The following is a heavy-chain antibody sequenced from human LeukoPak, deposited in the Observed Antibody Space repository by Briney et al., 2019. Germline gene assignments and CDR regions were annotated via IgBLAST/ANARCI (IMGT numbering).Heavy chain of an antibody. CDR2: IYYSGST. Sequence: SETLSLTCTVSGGSISSYYWSWIRQPPGKGLEWIGYIYYSGSTNYNPSLKSRVTISVDTSKNQFSLKLSSVTAADTAVYYCATGRSYYDFWSGGPADVWGKGTTVTVSS. J-gene: IGHJ6*04. V-gene: IGHV4-59*01. CDR3: ATGRSYYDFWSGGPADV. D-gene: IGHD3-3*01. CDR1: GGSISSYY.